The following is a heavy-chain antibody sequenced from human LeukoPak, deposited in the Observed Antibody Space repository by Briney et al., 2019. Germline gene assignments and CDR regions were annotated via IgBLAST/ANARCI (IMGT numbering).Heavy chain of an antibody. V-gene: IGHV3-23*01. Sequence: GGSLRLSCAASGFTFSSYAMSWVGQAPGKGLEWVSIIIGSDGSTYYADSVKGRFTISRDNSKNTLYLQMNSLRAEDTAVYYCARGHYYGSGSYDYYFDYWGQGTLVTVSS. CDR2: IIGSDGST. J-gene: IGHJ4*02. CDR1: GFTFSSYA. D-gene: IGHD3-10*01. CDR3: ARGHYYGSGSYDYYFDY.